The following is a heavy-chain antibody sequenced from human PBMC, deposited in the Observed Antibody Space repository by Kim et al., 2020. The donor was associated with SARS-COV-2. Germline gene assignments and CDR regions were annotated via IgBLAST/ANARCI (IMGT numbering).Heavy chain of an antibody. CDR3: ASRGYSANDFFDF. V-gene: IGHV5-10-1*01. D-gene: IGHD5-12*01. Sequence: NYGPSFQGHVTMSVDKSISTVYLDWSSLKASDSAMYFCASRGYSANDFFDFWGQGTLVTVSS. J-gene: IGHJ4*02.